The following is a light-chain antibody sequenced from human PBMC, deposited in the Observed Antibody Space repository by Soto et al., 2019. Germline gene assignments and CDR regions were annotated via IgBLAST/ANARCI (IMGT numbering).Light chain of an antibody. V-gene: IGLV2-8*01. CDR2: DVS. J-gene: IGLJ3*02. CDR3: SSYTSLKTRV. Sequence: QSALTQSPSASGSPGQSVTISCTGTSSDIGGYNSVSWYQQHPGKAPKVMIYDVSKRPSGVPDRFSGSKSGNTASLTVSALQAEDEADYYCSSYTSLKTRVFGGGTKVTVL. CDR1: SSDIGGYNS.